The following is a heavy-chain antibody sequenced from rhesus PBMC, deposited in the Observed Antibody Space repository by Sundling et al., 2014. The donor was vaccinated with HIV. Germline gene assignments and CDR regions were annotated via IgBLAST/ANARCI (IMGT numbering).Heavy chain of an antibody. CDR3: AADQQYSTALLDS. D-gene: IGHD4-23*01. Sequence: QVQLQESGPAVVKPSETLSLTCAVSGTSISSSNWWNWIRQSPGKGLEWIGGIYGSSGNTEYNPSLKSRVSISKDTSRNQFSLKLHSVTAADAARYYCAADQQYSTALLDSWGQGVVVTVSS. CDR2: IYGSSGNT. V-gene: IGHV4-93*01. CDR1: GTSISSSNW. J-gene: IGHJ6*01.